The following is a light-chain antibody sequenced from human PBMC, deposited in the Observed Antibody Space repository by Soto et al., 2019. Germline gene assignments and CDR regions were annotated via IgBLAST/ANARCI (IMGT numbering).Light chain of an antibody. CDR3: QQYDNILSLT. CDR1: QDISNY. Sequence: DIQMTQSPSSLSASVGDRVTITCQASQDISNYLNWYQQKPGKAPKLLIYYASNLETGVPSRFSGSGSGTDFTFTISSLQPEDIATYYCQQYDNILSLTFGGGTKVEIK. V-gene: IGKV1-33*01. CDR2: YAS. J-gene: IGKJ4*01.